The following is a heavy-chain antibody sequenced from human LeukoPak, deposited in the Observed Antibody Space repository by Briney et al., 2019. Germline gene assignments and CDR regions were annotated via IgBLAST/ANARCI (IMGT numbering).Heavy chain of an antibody. Sequence: ASVKVSCKASGYTFTGYYMHWVRQAPGQGLEWMGWINPNSGGTNYAQKFQGRVTMTRDTSISTAYMELSRLRSDDTAVYYCVRDYYGSGSYHDYWGQGTLVTVSS. CDR1: GYTFTGYY. CDR3: VRDYYGSGSYHDY. D-gene: IGHD3-10*01. CDR2: INPNSGGT. J-gene: IGHJ4*02. V-gene: IGHV1-2*02.